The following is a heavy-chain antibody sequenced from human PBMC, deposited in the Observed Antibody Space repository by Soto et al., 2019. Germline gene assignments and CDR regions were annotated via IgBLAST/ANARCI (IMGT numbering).Heavy chain of an antibody. J-gene: IGHJ4*02. Sequence: ASVKVSCKASGYTFTSYYMHWVRQAPGQGLEWMGIINPSGGSTSYAQKFQGRVTMTRDTSTSTVYMELSSLRSEDTAVYYCARDGGLVVVPAAIGEYYFDYWGQGTLVTVSS. CDR3: ARDGGLVVVPAAIGEYYFDY. CDR1: GYTFTSYY. D-gene: IGHD2-2*01. CDR2: INPSGGST. V-gene: IGHV1-46*03.